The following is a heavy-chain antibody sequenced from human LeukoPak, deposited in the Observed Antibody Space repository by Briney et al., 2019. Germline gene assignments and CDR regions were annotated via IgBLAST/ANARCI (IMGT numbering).Heavy chain of an antibody. CDR3: VYSGNYHFDY. Sequence: GGSLRLSCAVSGFTFSSHWMHWVRQGPGKGLVWVSHINSDGTNTNSADSVKGRFTISRDRDNAKHTLYLQMNSLRVEDSATYYCVYSGNYHFDYWGQGTLVTVSS. CDR1: GFTFSSHW. J-gene: IGHJ4*02. D-gene: IGHD1-26*01. V-gene: IGHV3-74*01. CDR2: INSDGTNT.